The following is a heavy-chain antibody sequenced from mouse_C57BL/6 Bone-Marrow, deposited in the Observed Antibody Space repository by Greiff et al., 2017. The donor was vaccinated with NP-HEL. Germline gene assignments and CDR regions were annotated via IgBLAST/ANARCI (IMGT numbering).Heavy chain of an antibody. CDR1: GFNIKNTY. V-gene: IGHV14-3*01. CDR3: ARTAYGNFEGYFDV. D-gene: IGHD2-1*01. J-gene: IGHJ1*03. CDR2: IDPADGKT. Sequence: DVQLQESVAELVRPWASVKLSCTASGFNIKNTYMHWVKQRPEQGLEWIGRIDPADGKTKYAPKFQGKATITADTSSNTAYLQLSSLTSEDTAIYYCARTAYGNFEGYFDVWGTGTTVTVSS.